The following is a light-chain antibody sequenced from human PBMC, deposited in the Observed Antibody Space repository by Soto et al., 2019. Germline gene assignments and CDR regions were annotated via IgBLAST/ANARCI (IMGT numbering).Light chain of an antibody. V-gene: IGLV3-1*01. CDR1: KLGDKY. J-gene: IGLJ1*01. CDR2: QDS. Sequence: SYELTQPPSVSVSPGQTASITCSGDKLGDKYACWYQQKPGQSPVLVIYQDSERPSGIPERFSGSNSGNTATLTISGTQAMDEADYYCQAWDSSSAVFGPGTKVTVL. CDR3: QAWDSSSAV.